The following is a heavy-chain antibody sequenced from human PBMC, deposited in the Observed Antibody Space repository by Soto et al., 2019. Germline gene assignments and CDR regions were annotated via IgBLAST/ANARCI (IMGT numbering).Heavy chain of an antibody. CDR1: GFTFSSYS. J-gene: IGHJ3*02. CDR2: ITSSSSYI. Sequence: GGSLRLSCAASGFTFSSYSMNWVRQAPGKGLEWVSSITSSSSYIYYADSVKGRFTISRDNAKNSLYLQMNSLRAEDTAVYYCARGAVAGTGVRAFDIWGQGTMVTVSS. D-gene: IGHD6-19*01. V-gene: IGHV3-21*01. CDR3: ARGAVAGTGVRAFDI.